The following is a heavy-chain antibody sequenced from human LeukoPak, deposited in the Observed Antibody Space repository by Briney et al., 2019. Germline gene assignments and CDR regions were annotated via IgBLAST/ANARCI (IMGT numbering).Heavy chain of an antibody. V-gene: IGHV4-61*01. J-gene: IGHJ4*02. CDR2: IYYSGST. CDR3: ARASLGVYFDY. Sequence: SETLSLTCTVSGYSISSGYYWGWIRQPPGKGLEWIGYIYYSGSTNYNPSLKSRVTISVDTSKNQFSLKLSSVTAADTAMYYCARASLGVYFDYWGQGTLVTVSS. D-gene: IGHD3-16*01. CDR1: GYSISSGYY.